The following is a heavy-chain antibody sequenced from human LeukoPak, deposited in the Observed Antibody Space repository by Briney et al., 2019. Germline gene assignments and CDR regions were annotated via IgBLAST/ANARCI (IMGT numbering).Heavy chain of an antibody. D-gene: IGHD2-15*01. J-gene: IGHJ5*02. CDR1: GGSFSGYY. CDR2: INHSGST. Sequence: PSETLSLTCAVYGGSFSGYYWSWIRQPPGKGLEWIGEINHSGSTNYNPSPKSRVTISVDTSKNQFSLKLSSVTAADTAVYYCARVDRGDWFDPWGQGTLVTVSS. CDR3: ARVDRGDWFDP. V-gene: IGHV4-34*01.